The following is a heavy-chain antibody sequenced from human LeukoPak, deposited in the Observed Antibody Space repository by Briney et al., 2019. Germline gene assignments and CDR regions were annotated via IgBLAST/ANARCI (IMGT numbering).Heavy chain of an antibody. CDR1: GFTISDLY. D-gene: IGHD3-16*01. J-gene: IGHJ4*02. V-gene: IGHV3-72*01. Sequence: PGGSLRLSCAASGFTISDLYIDWVRQAPGKGLEWVGRTKNRANSYTTEYAVSVKGRFTISRDDSKNSVYLQVNSLKTEDTAVYYCAGGEGRRYWGQGTLVTVSS. CDR3: AGGEGRRY. CDR2: TKNRANSYTT.